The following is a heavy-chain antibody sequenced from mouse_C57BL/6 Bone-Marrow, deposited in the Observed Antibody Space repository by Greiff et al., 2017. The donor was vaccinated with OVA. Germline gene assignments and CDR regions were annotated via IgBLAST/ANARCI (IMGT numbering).Heavy chain of an antibody. J-gene: IGHJ2*01. CDR2: ISSGGDYI. V-gene: IGHV5-9-1*02. D-gene: IGHD1-1*01. CDR1: GFTFSSYA. CDR3: TRDRYYGSSFYFDY. Sequence: EVQGVESGEGLVKPGGSLKLSCAASGFTFSSYAMSWVRQTPEKRLEWVAYISSGGDYIYYADTVKGRFTISRDNARNTLYLQMSSLKSEDTAMYYCTRDRYYGSSFYFDYWGQGTTLTVSS.